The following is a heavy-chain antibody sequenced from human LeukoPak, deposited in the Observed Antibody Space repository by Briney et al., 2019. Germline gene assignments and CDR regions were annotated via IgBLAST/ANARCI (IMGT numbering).Heavy chain of an antibody. J-gene: IGHJ6*03. CDR3: ASSGYYRTRNYYYYYYMDV. D-gene: IGHD3-22*01. Sequence: SVKLSCKASGGTFNSYAISWVRQAHGQGLEWMGGIIPIFGTANYAQKFQGRVTITTDESTSTAYMELSSLRSEDTAVYYCASSGYYRTRNYYYYYYMDVWGKGTTVTVSS. CDR2: IIPIFGTA. CDR1: GGTFNSYA. V-gene: IGHV1-69*05.